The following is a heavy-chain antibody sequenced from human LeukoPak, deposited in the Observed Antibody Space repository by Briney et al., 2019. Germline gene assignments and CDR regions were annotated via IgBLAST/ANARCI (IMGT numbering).Heavy chain of an antibody. CDR1: GYTFTGYY. Sequence: GASVKVSCKASGYTFTGYYMHWVRQAPGQGLEWMGWINPNSGGTNYAQKFQGRVTMTRDTSISTAYMELSRLRSDDTAVYYCARVRKYCSSTSCYDPLVYWGQGTLVTVSS. J-gene: IGHJ4*02. V-gene: IGHV1-2*02. CDR2: INPNSGGT. CDR3: ARVRKYCSSTSCYDPLVY. D-gene: IGHD2-2*01.